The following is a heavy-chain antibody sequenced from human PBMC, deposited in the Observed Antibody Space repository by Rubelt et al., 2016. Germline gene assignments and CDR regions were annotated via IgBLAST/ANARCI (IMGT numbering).Heavy chain of an antibody. Sequence: QLQLQESGPGLVKPSETLSLTCTVSGGSISSSSYYWGWIRQPPGKGLEWIGSIYYSGSTYYNPSLKRRVTISVDTSKNQFSLKLSSVTAADTAVYYCASGGMVRGVIINDGWFDPWGQGTLVTVSS. CDR3: ASGGMVRGVIINDGWFDP. CDR1: GGSISSSSYY. V-gene: IGHV4-39*01. D-gene: IGHD3-10*01. J-gene: IGHJ5*02. CDR2: IYYSGST.